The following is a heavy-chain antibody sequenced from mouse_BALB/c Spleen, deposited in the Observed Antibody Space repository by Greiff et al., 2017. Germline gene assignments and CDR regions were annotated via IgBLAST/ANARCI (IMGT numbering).Heavy chain of an antibody. D-gene: IGHD1-1*01. CDR3: ARGDYGRALHYYAMDY. Sequence: EVMLVESGGGLVQPGGSRKLSCAASGFTFSSFGMHWVRQAPEKGLEWVAYISSGSSTIYYADTVKGRFTISRDNPKNTLFLQMTSLRSEDTAMYYCARGDYGRALHYYAMDYWGQGTSVTVSS. V-gene: IGHV5-17*02. CDR2: ISSGSSTI. CDR1: GFTFSSFG. J-gene: IGHJ4*01.